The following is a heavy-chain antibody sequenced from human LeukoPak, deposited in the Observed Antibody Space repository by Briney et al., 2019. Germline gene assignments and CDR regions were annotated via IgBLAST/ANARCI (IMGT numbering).Heavy chain of an antibody. J-gene: IGHJ4*02. CDR3: AESHLQIAAANFDY. CDR1: RFTFSSYA. CDR2: ISGSGGST. Sequence: PGGSLRLSCAASRFTFSSYAMSWVRQAPGKGLEWVSAISGSGGSTHYAVSVRGRFTISRDNSKNTLYLQMNSLRAEDTAVYYCAESHLQIAAANFDYWGQGTLVAVSS. D-gene: IGHD6-13*01. V-gene: IGHV3-23*01.